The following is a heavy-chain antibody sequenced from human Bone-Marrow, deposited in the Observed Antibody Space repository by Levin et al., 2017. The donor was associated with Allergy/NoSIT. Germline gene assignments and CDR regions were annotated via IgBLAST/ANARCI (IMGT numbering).Heavy chain of an antibody. CDR2: ISYDGSNK. J-gene: IGHJ6*02. Sequence: GGSLRLSCAASGFTFSSYAMHWVRQAPGKGLEWVAVISYDGSNKYYADSVKGRFTISRDNSKNTLYLQMNSLRAEDTAVYYCARGIRQQLVRRVYYYYGMDVWGQGTTVTVSS. CDR1: GFTFSSYA. CDR3: ARGIRQQLVRRVYYYYGMDV. D-gene: IGHD6-13*01. V-gene: IGHV3-30*04.